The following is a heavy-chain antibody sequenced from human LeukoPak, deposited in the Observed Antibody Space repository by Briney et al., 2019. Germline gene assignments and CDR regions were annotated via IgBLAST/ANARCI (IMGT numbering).Heavy chain of an antibody. Sequence: WASVKVSCKASGYTFTGYYMHWVRQAPGQGLEWMGIINPSGGSTSYAQKFQGRVTMTRDTSTSTVYMELSSLRSEDTAVYYCAREINWGYYFDYWGQGTLVTVSS. CDR2: INPSGGST. V-gene: IGHV1-46*01. CDR1: GYTFTGYY. D-gene: IGHD7-27*01. CDR3: AREINWGYYFDY. J-gene: IGHJ4*02.